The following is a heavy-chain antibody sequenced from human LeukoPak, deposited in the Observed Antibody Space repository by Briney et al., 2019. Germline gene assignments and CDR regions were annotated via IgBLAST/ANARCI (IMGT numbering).Heavy chain of an antibody. J-gene: IGHJ4*02. CDR2: ISSSSSYI. CDR3: ARGIYYYHDSSGLQFADY. V-gene: IGHV3-21*01. Sequence: GGSLRLSCAASGFTFSSYSMNWVRQAPGKGLEWGSSISSSSSYIYYADSVKGRFTISRDNAKNSLYLQMNSLRAEDTAVYYCARGIYYYHDSSGLQFADYWGQGTLVTVSS. D-gene: IGHD3-22*01. CDR1: GFTFSSYS.